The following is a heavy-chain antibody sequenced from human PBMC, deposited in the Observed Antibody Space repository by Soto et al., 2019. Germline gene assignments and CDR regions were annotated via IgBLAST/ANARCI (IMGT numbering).Heavy chain of an antibody. V-gene: IGHV1-18*04. CDR3: ASSHESGFAP. Sequence: QLQLVQSGAEVERPGASVRVSCKAYGYPFSKYGISWIRQAPGQGLEWMGWIKPDNGDTNYAQKFQGRVTMTTDTSSNKSYMGLRGLRSDDTAVYYCASSHESGFAPWGQGTLVRVSS. J-gene: IGHJ5*02. CDR1: GYPFSKYG. CDR2: IKPDNGDT.